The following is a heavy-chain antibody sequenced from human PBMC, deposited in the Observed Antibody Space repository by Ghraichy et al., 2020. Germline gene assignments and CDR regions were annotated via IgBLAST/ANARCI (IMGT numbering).Heavy chain of an antibody. CDR2: ISGSGGST. J-gene: IGHJ3*02. V-gene: IGHV3-23*01. D-gene: IGHD6-13*01. CDR1: GFTFSSYA. Sequence: GGSLRLSCAASGFTFSSYAMSWVRQAPGKGLEWVSAISGSGGSTYYADSVKGRFTISRDNSKNTLYLQMNSLRAEDTAVYYCAKYESSSWHWGIDAFDIWGQGTMVTVSS. CDR3: AKYESSSWHWGIDAFDI.